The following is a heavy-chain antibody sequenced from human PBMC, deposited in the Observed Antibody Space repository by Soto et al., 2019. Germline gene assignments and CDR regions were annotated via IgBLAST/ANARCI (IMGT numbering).Heavy chain of an antibody. CDR3: ATLPPRIVVSLLTIHT. CDR2: IYHSGST. V-gene: IGHV4-34*01. D-gene: IGHD2-21*01. CDR1: GGSFSGYY. Sequence: SETLSLTCAVYGGSFSGYYWTWIRQPPGTGLEWIGEIYHSGSTNYNPSLKGRVTISVDKSKNQFSLKLRSVTAADTAVYYCATLPPRIVVSLLTIHTWGQGILVTVSS. J-gene: IGHJ5*02.